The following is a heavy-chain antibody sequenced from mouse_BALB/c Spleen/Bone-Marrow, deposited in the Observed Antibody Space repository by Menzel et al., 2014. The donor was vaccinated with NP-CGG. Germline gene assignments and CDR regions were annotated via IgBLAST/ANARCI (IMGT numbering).Heavy chain of an antibody. V-gene: IGHV1-14*01. CDR1: GYTFTSYV. CDR3: ASHNWDYAMDY. CDR2: INPYNDGT. D-gene: IGHD4-1*02. J-gene: IGHJ4*01. Sequence: EVKLMESGPELVKPGASVKMSCKASGYTFTSYVMHWVKQKPGQGLEWIGYINPYNDGTKYNEKFKGKATLTSDKSSSTAYMELSSLPSEDSAVYYCASHNWDYAMDYWGQGTSVTVSS.